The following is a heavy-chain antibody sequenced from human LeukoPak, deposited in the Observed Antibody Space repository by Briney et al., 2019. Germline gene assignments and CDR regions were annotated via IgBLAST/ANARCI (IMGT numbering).Heavy chain of an antibody. V-gene: IGHV3-64*01. CDR3: ARERYSVNDFDAFDI. J-gene: IGHJ3*02. D-gene: IGHD5/OR15-5a*01. CDR1: GSTFTDYA. Sequence: PGGSLRLSCAASGSTFTDYAMHWVRQAPGKGLEYVSGINSNGGSTYYANSVKGRFTISRDNSKNTLYLQMGSLRAEDMAVYHCARERYSVNDFDAFDIWGQGTMVTVSS. CDR2: INSNGGST.